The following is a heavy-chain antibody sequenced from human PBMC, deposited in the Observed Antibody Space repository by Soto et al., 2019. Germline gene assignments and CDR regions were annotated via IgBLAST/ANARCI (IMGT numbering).Heavy chain of an antibody. J-gene: IGHJ6*02. V-gene: IGHV5-51*01. D-gene: IGHD3-10*01. CDR2: IYPGDSDT. CDR3: ARLQRSQTGPRLPRSSYGMDV. CDR1: GYSFTSYW. Sequence: PGESLKISCKGSGYSFTSYWIGWVRQMPGKGLEWMGIIYPGDSDTRYSPSFQGQVTISADKSISTAYLQWSSLKASDTAMYYCARLQRSQTGPRLPRSSYGMDVWGQGTTVTVSS.